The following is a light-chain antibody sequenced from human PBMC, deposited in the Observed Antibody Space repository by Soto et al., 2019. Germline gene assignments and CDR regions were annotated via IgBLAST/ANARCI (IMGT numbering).Light chain of an antibody. CDR2: WAS. CDR1: QSVLYSSNNKNY. Sequence: DIVMTQSPDSLAVSLGERATINCKSSQSVLYSSNNKNYLAWYQQKPGQPLKLLIYWASTRESGVPDRFSGSGSVTDFTLTISSLQAEDVAVYYCQQYYSTPYTFGQGTKLEIK. CDR3: QQYYSTPYT. J-gene: IGKJ2*01. V-gene: IGKV4-1*01.